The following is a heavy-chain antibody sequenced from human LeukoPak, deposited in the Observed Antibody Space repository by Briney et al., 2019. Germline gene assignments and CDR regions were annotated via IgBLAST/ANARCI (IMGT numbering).Heavy chain of an antibody. CDR2: ISSSSSYI. CDR1: GFTFSSYS. J-gene: IGHJ4*02. CDR3: ARVGYIYDFWSGYHYYFDY. Sequence: GRSLRLSCAASGFTFSSYSMNWVRQAPGKGLEWVSSISSSSSYIYYADSVKGRFTISRDNAKNSLYLQMNSLRAEDTAVYYCARVGYIYDFWSGYHYYFDYWGQGTLVTVSS. D-gene: IGHD3-3*01. V-gene: IGHV3-21*01.